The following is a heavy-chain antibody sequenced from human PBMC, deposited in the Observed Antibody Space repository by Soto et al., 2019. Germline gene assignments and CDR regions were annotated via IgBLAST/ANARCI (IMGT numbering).Heavy chain of an antibody. CDR3: ASRIAVAGAFDH. D-gene: IGHD6-19*01. J-gene: IGHJ4*02. CDR1: GYTITNHA. Sequence: VASVKVSCKASGYTITNHAMHWVRQAPGQRLEWMGWINAGNGDTKYSQKFQDRVTLIADTSANTVYMELSSLKSEDTAVYYCASRIAVAGAFDHWGQGTLVTVSS. CDR2: INAGNGDT. V-gene: IGHV1-3*01.